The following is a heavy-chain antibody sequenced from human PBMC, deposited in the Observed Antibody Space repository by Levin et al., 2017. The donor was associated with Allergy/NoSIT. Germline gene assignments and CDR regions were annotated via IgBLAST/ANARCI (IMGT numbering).Heavy chain of an antibody. CDR1: GYTFTGYY. J-gene: IGHJ3*02. V-gene: IGHV1-2*02. Sequence: ASVKVSCKASGYTFTGYYMHWVRQAPGQGLEWMGWINPNSGGTNYAQKFQGRVTMTRDTSISTAYMELSRLRSDDTAVYYCASLWRYGDLPGANAFDSWGQGTMVTVSS. D-gene: IGHD4-17*01. CDR2: INPNSGGT. CDR3: ASLWRYGDLPGANAFDS.